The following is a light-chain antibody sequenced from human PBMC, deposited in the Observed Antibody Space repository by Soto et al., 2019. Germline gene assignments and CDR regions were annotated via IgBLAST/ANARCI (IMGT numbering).Light chain of an antibody. J-gene: IGKJ3*01. CDR2: GAS. Sequence: EIVLTQSPGTLSLSPGERATLACRASQSVRSSYLAWYQQKPGQAPRLLIYGASTRATGIPDRFSGGGSGTDFTLTISRLEPEDFAVHYCQQYGSSPRFTFGPGTKVDIK. V-gene: IGKV3-20*01. CDR3: QQYGSSPRFT. CDR1: QSVRSSY.